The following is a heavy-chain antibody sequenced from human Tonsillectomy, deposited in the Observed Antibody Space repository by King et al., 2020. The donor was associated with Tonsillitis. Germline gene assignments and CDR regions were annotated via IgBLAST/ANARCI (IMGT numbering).Heavy chain of an antibody. Sequence: VQLQESGPGLVKPSQTLSLTCTVSGDSISSGSYYWSWNRQPAGKELEWIGRIYTSGSTNYNPSPKSRVNISVDTSENQFSLKLSSVTAADTAVYYCARYTYYYGSGSYYPDSWGQGTLVTVSS. V-gene: IGHV4-61*02. CDR1: GDSISSGSYY. J-gene: IGHJ4*02. D-gene: IGHD3-10*01. CDR2: IYTSGST. CDR3: ARYTYYYGSGSYYPDS.